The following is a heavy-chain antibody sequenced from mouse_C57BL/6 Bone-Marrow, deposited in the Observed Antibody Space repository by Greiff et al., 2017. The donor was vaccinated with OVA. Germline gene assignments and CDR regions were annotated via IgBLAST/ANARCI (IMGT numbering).Heavy chain of an antibody. CDR3: ARATVVATGEDY. V-gene: IGHV1-26*01. J-gene: IGHJ2*01. CDR2: INPNNGGT. CDR1: GYTFTDYY. D-gene: IGHD1-1*01. Sequence: EVQLQQSGPELVKPGASVKISCKASGYTFTDYYMNWVKQSHGKSLEWIGDINPNNGGTSYNQKFKGKATLTVDKSSSTAYMELRSLTSEDSAVYYCARATVVATGEDYRGQGTTLTVSS.